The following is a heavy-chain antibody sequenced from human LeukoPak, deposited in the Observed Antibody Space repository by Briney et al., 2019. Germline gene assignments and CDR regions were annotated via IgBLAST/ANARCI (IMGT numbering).Heavy chain of an antibody. Sequence: SETLSLTCAVSGYSISSGYYWGWIRQTPGKGPEWIGHIYHSGRTYYNPSHKSRVTISVDTSKNQFSLKLNSVTAADTAVYYCARGDLVEAAAGFDCWGQGTLVTVSS. CDR1: GYSISSGYY. CDR3: ARGDLVEAAAGFDC. D-gene: IGHD6-13*01. J-gene: IGHJ4*02. V-gene: IGHV4-38-2*01. CDR2: IYHSGRT.